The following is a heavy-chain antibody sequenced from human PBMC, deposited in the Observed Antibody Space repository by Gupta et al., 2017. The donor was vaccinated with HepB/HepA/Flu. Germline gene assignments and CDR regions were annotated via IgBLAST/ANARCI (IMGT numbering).Heavy chain of an antibody. Sequence: QLQLEESGPGVVKPSETLSLTCTVSGGSIIHNYYFWGWTREPTGEGLEWIGSIFHSAGTYDKLSLKSRISMSVDAAKTQVYLMFRCANDAETAVYDWAGPEIGQDYIDCWGRGTLVTVSS. CDR1: GGSIIHNYYF. D-gene: IGHD5-12*01. V-gene: IGHV4-39*01. CDR2: IFHSAGT. J-gene: IGHJ4*02. CDR3: AGPEIGQDYIDC.